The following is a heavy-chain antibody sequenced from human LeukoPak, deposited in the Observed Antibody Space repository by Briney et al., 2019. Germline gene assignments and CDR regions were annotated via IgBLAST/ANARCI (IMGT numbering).Heavy chain of an antibody. J-gene: IGHJ4*02. CDR1: GGSISSYY. CDR3: ARVRGSGSYSDY. Sequence: SETLPLTCTVSGGSISSYYWSWIRQPPGKGLEWIGYIYYSGSTNYNPSLKSRVTISVDTSKNQFSLKLSSVTAADTAVYYCARVRGSGSYSDYWGQGTLVTVSS. CDR2: IYYSGST. V-gene: IGHV4-59*01. D-gene: IGHD3-10*01.